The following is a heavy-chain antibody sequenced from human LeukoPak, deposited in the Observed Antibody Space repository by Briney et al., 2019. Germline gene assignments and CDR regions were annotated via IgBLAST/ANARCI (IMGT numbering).Heavy chain of an antibody. CDR2: ISYDGVTK. Sequence: GGSLRLSCAASGFTFSRYGMHWVRQAPGRGLEWVSLISYDGVTKYNADTVKGRLTISRDNSKNTMYVQMNSLRAEDTAVYYCAKDRGSSSSAYGMDVWGQGTTVTVSS. CDR3: AKDRGSSSSAYGMDV. V-gene: IGHV3-30*18. J-gene: IGHJ6*02. CDR1: GFTFSRYG. D-gene: IGHD6-13*01.